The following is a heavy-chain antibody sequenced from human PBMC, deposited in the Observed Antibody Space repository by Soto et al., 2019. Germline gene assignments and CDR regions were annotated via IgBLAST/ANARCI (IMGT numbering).Heavy chain of an antibody. V-gene: IGHV1-69*02. D-gene: IGHD3-10*01. CDR2: IIPVLGIA. J-gene: IGHJ4*02. CDR1: GGTLSDYT. CDR3: ARGRKGITLVRGVILDY. Sequence: QVQLVQSGAEVKKPGSSVKVSCKTSGGTLSDYTISWVRQAPGQGLEWMGRIIPVLGIANTAQKFQGRVTISADKSSCTVYMELSSLRADDTAVYYGARGRKGITLVRGVILDYWGQGTPVTVSS.